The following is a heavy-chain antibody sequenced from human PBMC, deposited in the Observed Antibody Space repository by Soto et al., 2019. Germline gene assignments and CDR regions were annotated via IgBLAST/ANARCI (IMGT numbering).Heavy chain of an antibody. CDR3: ARHLRNPSAYHVFDI. Sequence: QLQLQESGPGLVKPSETLTLTCTVSGGYLSSGSSYWGWIRQPPGKGLEWIGSIHYSGATYNNPSLESRAAIFVDTSKNRFSPKLSSVSAADTAVYYCARHLRNPSAYHVFDIWGQGTMVTVSS. CDR1: GGYLSSGSSY. V-gene: IGHV4-39*01. D-gene: IGHD3-16*01. CDR2: IHYSGAT. J-gene: IGHJ3*02.